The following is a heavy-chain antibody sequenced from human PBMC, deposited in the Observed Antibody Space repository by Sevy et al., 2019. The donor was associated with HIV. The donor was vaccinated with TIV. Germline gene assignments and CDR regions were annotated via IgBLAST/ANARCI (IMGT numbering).Heavy chain of an antibody. D-gene: IGHD1-26*01. CDR2: IRSRANSYAT. V-gene: IGHV3-73*01. CDR3: SRRLGSSDEY. Sequence: GGSLRLSCAASGFTFSGSAMHWVRQASGKGLEWVGRIRSRANSYATTYAAWVKDRFTITREDSKNTAYLQMNSLKTEDTAVYYCSRRLGSSDEYWGQGTLVTVSS. CDR1: GFTFSGSA. J-gene: IGHJ4*02.